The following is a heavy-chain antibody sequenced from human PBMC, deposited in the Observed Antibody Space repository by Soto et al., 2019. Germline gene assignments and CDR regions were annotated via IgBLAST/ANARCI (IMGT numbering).Heavy chain of an antibody. V-gene: IGHV1-69*13. J-gene: IGHJ6*02. Sequence: GASVKVSCKASGGTFSSYAISWVRQAPGQGLEWMGGIIPIFGTANYAQKFQGRVTITADESTSTAYMELSSLRSEDTAVYYCASFETRIAAARKGAYYYYGMDVWGQGTTVTVSS. CDR3: ASFETRIAAARKGAYYYYGMDV. CDR2: IIPIFGTA. CDR1: GGTFSSYA. D-gene: IGHD6-13*01.